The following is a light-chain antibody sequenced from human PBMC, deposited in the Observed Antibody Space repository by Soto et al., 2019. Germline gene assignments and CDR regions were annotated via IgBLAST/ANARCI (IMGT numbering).Light chain of an antibody. J-gene: IGKJ5*01. CDR3: QQYGSSPQTIT. CDR2: GAY. Sequence: EIVLTQSPGTLSLSPGERATLSCRASQSVISRNLAWNQHKPGQAPRLLIYGAYSRATGIPDRFSGSESGTAVTLTISRLEPENFAVYYGQQYGSSPQTITCGQKALLVIK. V-gene: IGKV3-20*01. CDR1: QSVISRN.